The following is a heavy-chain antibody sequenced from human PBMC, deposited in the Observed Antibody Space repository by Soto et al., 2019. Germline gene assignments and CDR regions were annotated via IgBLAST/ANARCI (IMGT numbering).Heavy chain of an antibody. Sequence: QVQLVESGGGVVQPGRSLRLSCAASGFTFSSYGMHWVRQAPGKGLEWVAVISYDGSNKYYADSVKGRFTISRDNSKNTLYLQMNSLRAEDTAVYYCARDLAGVSRYYYYGMDVWGQGTTVTVSS. CDR2: ISYDGSNK. J-gene: IGHJ6*02. D-gene: IGHD6-13*01. V-gene: IGHV3-30*19. CDR3: ARDLAGVSRYYYYGMDV. CDR1: GFTFSSYG.